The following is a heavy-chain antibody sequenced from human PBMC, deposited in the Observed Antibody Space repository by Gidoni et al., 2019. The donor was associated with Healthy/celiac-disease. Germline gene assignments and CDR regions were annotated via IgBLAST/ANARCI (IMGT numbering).Heavy chain of an antibody. J-gene: IGHJ4*02. D-gene: IGHD5-18*01. CDR1: GFTFSSYG. V-gene: IGHV3-30*18. Sequence: RLSCAASGFTFSSYGMHWVRQAPGKGLEWVAVISYDGSNKYYADSVKGRLTISRDNSKNTLYLQMNSLRAEDTAVYYCANSYWGQIDYWGQGTLVTVSS. CDR3: ANSYWGQIDY. CDR2: ISYDGSNK.